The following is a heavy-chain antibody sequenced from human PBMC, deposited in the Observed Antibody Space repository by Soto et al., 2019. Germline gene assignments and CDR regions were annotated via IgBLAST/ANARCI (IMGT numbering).Heavy chain of an antibody. CDR1: GYTFTGYY. CDR2: INPNSGGT. V-gene: IGHV1-2*02. Sequence: ASVKVSCKASGYTFTGYYMHWVRQAPGQGLEGMGWINPNSGGTNYAQKFQGRVTMTRDTSISTAYMELSRLRSDDTAVYYCATVSAKGPYGMDVWRQRTTVTVFS. CDR3: ATVSAKGPYGMDV. J-gene: IGHJ6*02.